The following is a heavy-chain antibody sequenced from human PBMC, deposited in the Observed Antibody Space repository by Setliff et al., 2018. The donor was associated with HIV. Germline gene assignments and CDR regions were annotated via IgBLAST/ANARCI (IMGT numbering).Heavy chain of an antibody. Sequence: GSLRLSCAASGFTFSSYAMSWVRQAPGKGLEWVSAISGSGGSTYYADSVKGRFTISRDNSKNTLYLQMNSLRAEDTAVYYCAPGRNYNFWSGYFYWGQGTLVTVSS. J-gene: IGHJ4*02. D-gene: IGHD3-3*01. CDR2: ISGSGGST. CDR1: GFTFSSYA. V-gene: IGHV3-23*01. CDR3: APGRNYNFWSGYFY.